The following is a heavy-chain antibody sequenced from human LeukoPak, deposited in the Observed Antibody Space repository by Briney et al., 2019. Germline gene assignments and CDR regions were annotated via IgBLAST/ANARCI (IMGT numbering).Heavy chain of an antibody. CDR2: IAYDGSRA. CDR3: TRYNNDHFDY. V-gene: IGHV3-33*01. CDR1: GFTFGGYG. J-gene: IGHJ4*02. Sequence: GGSLRLSCAGSGFTFGGYGMHWFRQTPGKGLEWVAVIAYDGSRAFYADSVKGRFTISRDNSKNTMSVQMDDLRAEDTAVYYCTRYNNDHFDYWGQGTLVTVYS. D-gene: IGHD1-14*01.